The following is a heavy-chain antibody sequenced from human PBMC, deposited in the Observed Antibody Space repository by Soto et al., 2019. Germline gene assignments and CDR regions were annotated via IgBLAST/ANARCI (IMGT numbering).Heavy chain of an antibody. CDR2: IYYSGST. V-gene: IGHV4-59*01. Sequence: LSLTCTVSGGSISSYYWSWIRQPPGKGLERIGYIYYSGSTNYNPSLKSRVTISVDTSKNQFSLKLSSVTAADTAVYYCARVRYCSVGSCYSRSTAYYYYYYMDVWGKGTTVTVSS. J-gene: IGHJ6*03. CDR1: GGSISSYY. CDR3: ARVRYCSVGSCYSRSTAYYYYYYMDV. D-gene: IGHD2-15*01.